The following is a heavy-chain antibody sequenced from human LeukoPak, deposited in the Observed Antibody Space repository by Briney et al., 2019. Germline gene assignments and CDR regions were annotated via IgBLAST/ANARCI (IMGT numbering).Heavy chain of an antibody. CDR1: GFTFSSYW. Sequence: PGGSLRLSCAASGFTFSSYWMSWVRQAPGKGLEWVANIKQGGSEKYYVDSVKGRFTISRDNAKNSLYLQMNSLRAEDTAVYYCARDLGAVTTEFGSFDIWGQGTMVTVSS. V-gene: IGHV3-7*01. J-gene: IGHJ3*02. CDR3: ARDLGAVTTEFGSFDI. D-gene: IGHD4-17*01. CDR2: IKQGGSEK.